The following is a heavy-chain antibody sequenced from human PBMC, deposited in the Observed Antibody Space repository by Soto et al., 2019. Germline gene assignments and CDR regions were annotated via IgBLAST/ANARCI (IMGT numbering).Heavy chain of an antibody. Sequence: ASVEVSCKXSGYTFTIYYMHWVRQAPGQGLEWMGIINPSGGSTSYAQMFQGRVTMTRDTSTSTVYMELSSLRSEDTAIYYCARSRDRFDYWGQGTLVTVSS. CDR1: GYTFTIYY. CDR2: INPSGGST. CDR3: ARSRDRFDY. J-gene: IGHJ4*02. V-gene: IGHV1-46*01.